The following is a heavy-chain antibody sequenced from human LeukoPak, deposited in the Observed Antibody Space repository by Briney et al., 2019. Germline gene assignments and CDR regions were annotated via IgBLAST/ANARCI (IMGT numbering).Heavy chain of an antibody. Sequence: GGSLRLSCAASGFTFSDYYMSWIRQAPGKGLEWVSYISSSGSTIYYADSVKGRFTISWDNAKNSLYLQMNSLRAEDTAVYYCARDYYDSSGYNDYWGQGTLVTVSS. J-gene: IGHJ4*02. D-gene: IGHD3-22*01. CDR1: GFTFSDYY. V-gene: IGHV3-11*01. CDR2: ISSSGSTI. CDR3: ARDYYDSSGYNDY.